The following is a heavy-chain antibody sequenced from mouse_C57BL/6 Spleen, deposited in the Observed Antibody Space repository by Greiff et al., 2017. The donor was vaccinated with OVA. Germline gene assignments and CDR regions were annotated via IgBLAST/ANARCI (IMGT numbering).Heavy chain of an antibody. CDR2: IDPSDSYT. CDR3: ATRGTVVGYYLDY. D-gene: IGHD1-1*01. Sequence: QVQLQQPGAELVKPGASVKLSCKASGYTFTSYWMQWVKQRPGKGLEWIGVIDPSDSYTNYNQKFKGKATLTVDTSSSTAYMQLSSLTSEDSAVYYCATRGTVVGYYLDYWGQGTTLTVSS. V-gene: IGHV1-50*01. CDR1: GYTFTSYW. J-gene: IGHJ2*01.